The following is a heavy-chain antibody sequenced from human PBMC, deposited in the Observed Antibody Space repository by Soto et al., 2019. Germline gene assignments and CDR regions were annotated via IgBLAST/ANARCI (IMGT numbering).Heavy chain of an antibody. CDR2: IIPIFGTA. D-gene: IGHD6-6*01. CDR1: GGTFSSYA. V-gene: IGHV1-69*13. CDR3: AYSSSSEYPGY. Sequence: SMKFSCKAAGGTFSSYAISWVRQAPGQGLEWMGGIIPIFGTANYAQKFQGRVTITADESTSTAYMELSSLRSEDTAAYYCAYSSSSEYPGYWGQGTLVTVSS. J-gene: IGHJ4*02.